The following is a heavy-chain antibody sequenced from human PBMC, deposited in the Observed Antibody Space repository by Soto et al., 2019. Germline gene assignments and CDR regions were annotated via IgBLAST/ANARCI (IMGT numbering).Heavy chain of an antibody. J-gene: IGHJ4*02. CDR1: GFTFSSYA. CDR3: ARGISLTMIDYYFDY. D-gene: IGHD3-22*01. Sequence: QVQLVESGGGVVQPGRSPRLSCAASGFTFSSYAMHWVRQAPGKGLEWVAVISYDGSNKYYADSVKGRFTISRDNSKNTLYLQMNSLRAEDTAVYYCARGISLTMIDYYFDYWGQGTLVTVSS. V-gene: IGHV3-30-3*01. CDR2: ISYDGSNK.